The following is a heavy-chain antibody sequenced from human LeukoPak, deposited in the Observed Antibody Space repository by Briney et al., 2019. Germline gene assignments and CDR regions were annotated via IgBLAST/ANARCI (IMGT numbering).Heavy chain of an antibody. V-gene: IGHV4-59*01. J-gene: IGHJ4*02. CDR1: GGSISDYY. Sequence: SQTLSLTCIVSGGSISDYYWNWIRQPPGKGLEWIGYVFNSGGTNYNPSLKSRITISVDTSKNQFSLNLRSVTAADSGVYYCARADSGYDHFDYWGQGTLVTVSS. D-gene: IGHD5-12*01. CDR3: ARADSGYDHFDY. CDR2: VFNSGGT.